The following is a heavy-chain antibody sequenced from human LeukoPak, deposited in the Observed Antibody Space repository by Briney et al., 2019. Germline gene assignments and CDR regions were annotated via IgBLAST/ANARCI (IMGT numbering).Heavy chain of an antibody. J-gene: IGHJ5*02. CDR3: AKAQDGSGLYGNWFDP. Sequence: PGGSLRLSCAASGFTFSSYAMSWVRQAPGKGLEWVSAISGSGGSTYYADSVKGRFTISRDNSKNTLYLQMNSLRAEDTAVYYCAKAQDGSGLYGNWFDPWGRGTLVTVSS. V-gene: IGHV3-23*01. CDR2: ISGSGGST. D-gene: IGHD3-22*01. CDR1: GFTFSSYA.